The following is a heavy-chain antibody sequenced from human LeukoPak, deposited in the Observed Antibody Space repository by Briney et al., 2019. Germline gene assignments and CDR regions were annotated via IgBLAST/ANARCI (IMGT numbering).Heavy chain of an antibody. CDR2: IKQDGSEK. V-gene: IGHV3-7*01. CDR3: ARAGGYDPFDY. CDR1: GFTFSNYW. D-gene: IGHD5-12*01. J-gene: IGHJ4*02. Sequence: GGSLRLSCAASGFTFSNYWMSWVRQAPGKGLEWVATIKQDGSEKYYVGSVKGRFTISRDNAKNSLYLQMNSLRAEDTAVYYCARAGGYDPFDYWGQGTLVTVSS.